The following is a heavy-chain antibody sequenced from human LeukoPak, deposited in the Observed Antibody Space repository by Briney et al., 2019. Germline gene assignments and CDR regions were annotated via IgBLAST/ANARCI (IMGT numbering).Heavy chain of an antibody. D-gene: IGHD1-26*01. V-gene: IGHV3-23*01. CDR1: GFTFSSYA. CDR2: ISGSGDST. Sequence: PGGSLRLSCAASGFTFSSYAMSWVRQAPGKGLEWVSGISGSGDSTYYADSVKGRFTISRDNSKNTLYLQMNSLRAEDTAVYYCAREGSGTYSFDFWGQGTLVSVSS. CDR3: AREGSGTYSFDF. J-gene: IGHJ4*02.